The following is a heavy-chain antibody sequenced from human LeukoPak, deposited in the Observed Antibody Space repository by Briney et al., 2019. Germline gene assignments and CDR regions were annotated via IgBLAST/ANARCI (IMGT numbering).Heavy chain of an antibody. D-gene: IGHD1-1*01. CDR3: AKARWVSNADAVL. J-gene: IGHJ4*02. Sequence: PGGSLTLSCAASGFTFSSYAMSWVREAPARGLEWVSSLRGNGDTFYADSVKGRFTLSRDDSRNTVYLQLNNLRVEDPAVYYCAKARWVSNADAVLWGQGTVVTVSS. CDR2: LRGNGDT. CDR1: GFTFSSYA. V-gene: IGHV3-23*01.